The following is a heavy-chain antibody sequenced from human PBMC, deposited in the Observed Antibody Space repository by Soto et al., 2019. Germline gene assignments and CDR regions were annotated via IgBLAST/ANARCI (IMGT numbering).Heavy chain of an antibody. D-gene: IGHD2-15*01. J-gene: IGHJ5*02. V-gene: IGHV1-8*01. CDR3: ARGLAHYCSRGPCYYDAWLNWFDT. Sequence: ASVKVSCKASGYTFTSYDINWVRQATGQGLEWMGWMNPNSGNTGYAQKFQGRVTMTRNTSISTAYMELSSLRSEDTAVYYCARGLAHYCSRGPCYYDAWLNWFDTWGQGTLVTVSS. CDR1: GYTFTSYD. CDR2: MNPNSGNT.